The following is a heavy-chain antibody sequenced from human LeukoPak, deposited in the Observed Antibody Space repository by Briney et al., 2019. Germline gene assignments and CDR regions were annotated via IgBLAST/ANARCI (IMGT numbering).Heavy chain of an antibody. CDR1: GVTFSSYG. V-gene: IGHV3-33*01. CDR2: IWYDGSDK. Sequence: GGSLRLSCAASGVTFSSYGMHWVRQAPGKGLEWVAVIWYDGSDKYYADSVKGRFTISRDNSKNTLYLQMNNLRAEDTAVYYCARERADGFDIWGQGTMVTVSA. J-gene: IGHJ3*02. CDR3: ARERADGFDI.